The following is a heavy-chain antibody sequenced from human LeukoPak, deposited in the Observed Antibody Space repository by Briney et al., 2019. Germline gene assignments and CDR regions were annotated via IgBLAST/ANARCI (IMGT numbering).Heavy chain of an antibody. Sequence: SETLSLTCAVYGGSFSGYSWSWIRQPPGKGLEWIGEINHSGSTNYNPSLKSRVTISVDTSKNQFSLKLSSVTAADTAVYYCARGGRLAPDWNYGYFQHWGQGTLVTVSS. CDR1: GGSFSGYS. J-gene: IGHJ1*01. D-gene: IGHD1-7*01. V-gene: IGHV4-34*01. CDR3: ARGGRLAPDWNYGYFQH. CDR2: INHSGST.